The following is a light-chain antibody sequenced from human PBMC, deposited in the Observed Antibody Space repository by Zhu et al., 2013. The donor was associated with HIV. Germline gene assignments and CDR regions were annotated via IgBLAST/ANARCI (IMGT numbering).Light chain of an antibody. CDR1: RDIRNY. CDR2: AAS. V-gene: IGKV1-9*01. CDR3: QQFNTYPFT. Sequence: DIQLTQSPSFLSASVGDRVTITCRASRDIRNYLGWYQQKAGKAPKLLISAASTLQSGVPSRFSGSGSGTEFTLTISSLQPEDFATYYCQQFNTYPFTFGPGTKVDI. J-gene: IGKJ3*01.